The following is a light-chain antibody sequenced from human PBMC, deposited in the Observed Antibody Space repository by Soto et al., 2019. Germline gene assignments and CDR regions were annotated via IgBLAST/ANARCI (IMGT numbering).Light chain of an antibody. J-gene: IGKJ4*01. Sequence: DIQMTQSPSSVSASVGDKVTISCRASEDVNSRLAWYQQTPGKAPNLLIFHASSLQSGVPSRFSGSGSGTDFTLTISSLEPEDFATYYCQQSDYFPVTFGGGTKVE. CDR2: HAS. V-gene: IGKV1-12*01. CDR1: EDVNSR. CDR3: QQSDYFPVT.